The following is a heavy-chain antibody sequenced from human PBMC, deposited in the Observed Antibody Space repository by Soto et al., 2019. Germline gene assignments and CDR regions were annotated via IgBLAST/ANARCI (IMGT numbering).Heavy chain of an antibody. V-gene: IGHV3-30-3*01. CDR1: VFTFTGHA. D-gene: IGHD5-18*01. Sequence: GGSLRLSCSASVFTFTGHAMHWVRQAPGKGLEWVAVISYDGSNKYYADSVKGRFTISRDNSKNTLYLQMNSLRAEDTAVYYCAGLSTAMVLAFEY. CDR2: ISYDGSNK. J-gene: IGHJ1*01. CDR3: AGLSTAMVLAFEY.